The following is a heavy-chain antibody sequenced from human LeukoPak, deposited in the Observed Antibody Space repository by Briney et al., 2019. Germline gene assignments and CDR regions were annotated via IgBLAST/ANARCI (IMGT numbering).Heavy chain of an antibody. CDR2: IYYSGST. CDR3: ARGGYYYDSSGTIDY. CDR1: GGPISSYY. J-gene: IGHJ4*02. V-gene: IGHV4-59*01. Sequence: SETLSLTCTASGGPISSYYWSWIRQPPGKGLEWIGYIYYSGSTNYNPSLKSRVTISVDTSKNQFSLKLSSATAADTAVYYCARGGYYYDSSGTIDYWGQGTLVTVSS. D-gene: IGHD3-22*01.